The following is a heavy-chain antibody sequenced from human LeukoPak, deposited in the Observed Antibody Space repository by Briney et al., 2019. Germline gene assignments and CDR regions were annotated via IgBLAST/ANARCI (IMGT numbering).Heavy chain of an antibody. CDR1: GGSFSGYF. CDR3: ARRVNRRSTSCPMCLDY. Sequence: SETLSLTCAVYGGSFSGYFWTWIRQPPGKGLEWIGEVTQTGSTNYNPSLKSRVAISVDTSKNQFSLKLTSVTAADTAVYSCARRVNRRSTSCPMCLDYWGQGDLVTVSS. V-gene: IGHV4-34*01. J-gene: IGHJ4*02. CDR2: VTQTGST. D-gene: IGHD2-2*01.